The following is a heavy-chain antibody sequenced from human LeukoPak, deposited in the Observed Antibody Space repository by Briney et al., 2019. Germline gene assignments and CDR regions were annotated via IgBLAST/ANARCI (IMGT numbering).Heavy chain of an antibody. CDR2: ISSSGSTI. D-gene: IGHD3-10*01. J-gene: IGHJ6*02. V-gene: IGHV3-48*04. CDR1: GFTFSSYW. Sequence: GGSLRLSCAASGFTFSSYWMSWVRQAPGKGLEWVSYISSSGSTIYYADSVKGRFTISRDNAKNSLYLQMNSLRAEDTAVYYCARGVRGSGSYYYYGMDVWGQGTTVTVSS. CDR3: ARGVRGSGSYYYYGMDV.